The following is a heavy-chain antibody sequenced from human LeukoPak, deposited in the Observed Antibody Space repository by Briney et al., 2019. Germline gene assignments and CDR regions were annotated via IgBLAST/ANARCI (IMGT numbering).Heavy chain of an antibody. J-gene: IGHJ4*02. CDR2: INPNSGGT. Sequence: ASVKVPCKASGYTFTGYYMHWVRQAPGQGLEWMGWINPNSGGTNYAQKFQGRVTMTRDTSISTAYMELSRLRSDDTAVYYCRVGAVAGLVGENVFDYWGQGTLVTVSS. V-gene: IGHV1-2*02. D-gene: IGHD6-19*01. CDR1: GYTFTGYY. CDR3: RVGAVAGLVGENVFDY.